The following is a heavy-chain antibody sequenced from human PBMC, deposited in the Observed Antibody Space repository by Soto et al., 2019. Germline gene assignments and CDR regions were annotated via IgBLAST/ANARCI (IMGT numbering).Heavy chain of an antibody. Sequence: QVQLVQSGAEVKKPGSSVKVSCKASGGTFSSYAISWVRQAPGPGLEWLGGIIPTFGTANYAQKFQGRVTSTADESTSTAYMERSSLRPEDTAVYYGARGIGPNPDYWGQGTLVTVAS. J-gene: IGHJ4*02. D-gene: IGHD3-10*01. CDR2: IIPTFGTA. CDR1: GGTFSSYA. V-gene: IGHV1-69*12. CDR3: ARGIGPNPDY.